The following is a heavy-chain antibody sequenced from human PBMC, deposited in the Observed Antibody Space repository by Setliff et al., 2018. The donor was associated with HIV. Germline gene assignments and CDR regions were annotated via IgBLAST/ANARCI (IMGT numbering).Heavy chain of an antibody. Sequence: SETLSLTCTVSGDSISSGIYYWSWIRQPAGKRLEWIGHIYHSGSTKNNPSLKSRVTMSVDTSKNQFSLKLNSVTATDTAIYYCARQSGPYGPSVPPDYWGQGTLVTAPQ. CDR1: GDSISSGIYY. J-gene: IGHJ4*02. CDR3: ARQSGPYGPSVPPDY. V-gene: IGHV4-61*09. D-gene: IGHD3-10*01. CDR2: IYHSGST.